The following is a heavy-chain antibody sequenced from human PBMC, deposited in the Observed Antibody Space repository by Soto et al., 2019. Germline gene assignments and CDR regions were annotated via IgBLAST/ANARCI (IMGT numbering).Heavy chain of an antibody. D-gene: IGHD4-17*01. Sequence: GESLKISCAASGFTFSNYAMNWVRQAPGKGLEWVSAISGSGGSTYYADSVKGRFTISRDNSKNTRYLQMNSLRAEDTAVYYCAKEGLITVTAYYYYYMDVWGKGTTVTVSS. CDR1: GFTFSNYA. CDR3: AKEGLITVTAYYYYYMDV. CDR2: ISGSGGST. V-gene: IGHV3-23*01. J-gene: IGHJ6*03.